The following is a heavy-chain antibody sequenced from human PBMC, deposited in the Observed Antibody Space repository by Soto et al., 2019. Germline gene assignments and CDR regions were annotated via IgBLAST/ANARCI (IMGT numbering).Heavy chain of an antibody. CDR3: ARDRFGIDC. J-gene: IGHJ4*02. CDR2: IHYSGST. CDR1: GGSISSYY. D-gene: IGHD3-10*01. V-gene: IGHV4-4*08. Sequence: SETLSLTCTVSGGSISSYYWSWIRQPPGKGLEWIGYIHYSGSTHYNPSLKSRVGISIDTSKTQFSLTLGSVTAADTAVYYCARDRFGIDCWGQGTLVTVSS.